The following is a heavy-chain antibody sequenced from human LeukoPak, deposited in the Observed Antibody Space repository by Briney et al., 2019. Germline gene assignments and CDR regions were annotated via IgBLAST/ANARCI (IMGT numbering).Heavy chain of an antibody. D-gene: IGHD2-2*01. CDR3: AKDPDIVVVPAKPTGFDY. V-gene: IGHV3-30*18. CDR2: ISYDGSNK. Sequence: PGGSLRLSCAASGFTFSSYGMLWVRQAPGKGLEWVAVISYDGSNKYYADSVKGRFTISRDNSKNTLYLQMNSLRAEDTAVYYCAKDPDIVVVPAKPTGFDYWGQGTLVTVSS. J-gene: IGHJ4*02. CDR1: GFTFSSYG.